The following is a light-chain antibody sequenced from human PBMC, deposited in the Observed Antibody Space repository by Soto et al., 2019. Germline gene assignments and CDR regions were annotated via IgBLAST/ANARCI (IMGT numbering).Light chain of an antibody. V-gene: IGKV3-15*01. Sequence: IDMTHSPATLSVSPGERATLSFRASQSVSSNLAWYQQKPGQAPRLLIYGASTRATGIPARFSGSGSGTEFTLTISSLQSEDFAVYYCQQYNNWPPWTFGQGTKVDIK. CDR3: QQYNNWPPWT. CDR2: GAS. CDR1: QSVSSN. J-gene: IGKJ1*01.